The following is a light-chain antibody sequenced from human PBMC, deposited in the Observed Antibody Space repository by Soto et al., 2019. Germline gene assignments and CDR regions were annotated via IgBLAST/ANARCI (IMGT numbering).Light chain of an antibody. CDR1: SSDVGGYNY. CDR2: DVS. V-gene: IGLV2-11*01. J-gene: IGLJ2*01. Sequence: QSALTQPRSVSGSPGQSVTISCTGTSSDVGGYNYVSWYQQHPGKAPKLMIYDVSKRPSGVPDRFSGSKSGNTASLTISGLQAEDEADYYCCSYAGIYTVVFGGGTKLTV. CDR3: CSYAGIYTVV.